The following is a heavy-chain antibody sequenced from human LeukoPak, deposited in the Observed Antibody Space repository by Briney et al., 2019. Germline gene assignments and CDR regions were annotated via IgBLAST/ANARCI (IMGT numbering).Heavy chain of an antibody. D-gene: IGHD5-18*01. Sequence: GGTLRLSCAASGLTFSNYGMGWVRQAPGKGLEWVGRIKPAKTHGATADYGAPVKGKFTIARDDSTDRLFLQMNSLETEDTAVYFCAREGSLYGYRSFDSWGQGTLVTVST. J-gene: IGHJ4*02. V-gene: IGHV3-15*01. CDR3: AREGSLYGYRSFDS. CDR1: GLTFSNYG. CDR2: IKPAKTHGATA.